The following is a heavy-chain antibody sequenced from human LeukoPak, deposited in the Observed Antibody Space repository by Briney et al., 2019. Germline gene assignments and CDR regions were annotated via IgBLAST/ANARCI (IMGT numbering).Heavy chain of an antibody. CDR1: GYIFSIYW. CDR2: IYPGDSQT. CDR3: ARPLHSNSSTLLDS. J-gene: IGHJ4*02. V-gene: IGHV5-51*01. D-gene: IGHD6-6*01. Sequence: GESLKISCAASGYIFSIYWIAWVRQMPGKGLEWMGSIYPGDSQTKYSPSFQGQVTISADESISTAYLHWSSLKASDSAIYYCARPLHSNSSTLLDSWGQGTLVTVSS.